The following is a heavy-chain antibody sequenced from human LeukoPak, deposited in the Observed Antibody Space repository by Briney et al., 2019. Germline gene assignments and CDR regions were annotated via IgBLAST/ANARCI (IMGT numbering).Heavy chain of an antibody. J-gene: IGHJ4*02. CDR3: SRGGYCSGGTCSAYPFDY. CDR1: GFTFSSYA. D-gene: IGHD2-15*01. V-gene: IGHV3-30*04. CDR2: ISYAGINK. Sequence: GGSLRLSCAASGFTFSSYAMHWVRQAPGKGLEWVAVISYAGINKYYADSVKGRFTISRDNSKNTLYVQMNSLRAEDTAVYYCSRGGYCSGGTCSAYPFDYWGQGTLVTVSS.